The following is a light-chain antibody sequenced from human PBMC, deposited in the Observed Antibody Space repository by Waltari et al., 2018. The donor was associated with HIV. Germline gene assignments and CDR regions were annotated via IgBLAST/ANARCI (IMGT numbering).Light chain of an antibody. J-gene: IGLJ1*01. Sequence: QSALTQPASVSGSPGQPITIPCTGTSSDVGGYNYVSWYQQHPGKAPKLMIYDVSNRPSGVSNRFSGSKSGNTASLTISGLQAEDEADYYCSSYTSTYVFGTGTKVTVL. CDR2: DVS. CDR1: SSDVGGYNY. V-gene: IGLV2-14*01. CDR3: SSYTSTYV.